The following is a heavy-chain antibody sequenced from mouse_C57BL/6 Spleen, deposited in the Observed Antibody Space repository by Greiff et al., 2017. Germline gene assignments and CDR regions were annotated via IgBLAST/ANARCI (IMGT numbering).Heavy chain of an antibody. CDR3: ARGAMDY. CDR1: GYPFTSYW. V-gene: IGHV1-59*01. Sequence: VQLQQPGAELVRPGTSVKLSCTASGYPFTSYWMHWVKQRPGQGLEWIGVIDPSDSYTKYNQQLKGKATLTVDTSSSTAYMQLSSLTSEDSAVYYCARGAMDYWGQGTSVTVSS. J-gene: IGHJ4*01. CDR2: IDPSDSYT.